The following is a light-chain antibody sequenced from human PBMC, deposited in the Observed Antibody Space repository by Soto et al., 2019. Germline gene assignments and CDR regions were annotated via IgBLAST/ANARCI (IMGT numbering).Light chain of an antibody. CDR1: SSDVGAFNY. CDR3: SSYAGSDTYV. V-gene: IGLV2-8*01. J-gene: IGLJ1*01. CDR2: EVT. Sequence: QSVLNQPPSASGSPGQSVTISCTGTSSDVGAFNYVSWYQQHPGKAPKLMIYEVTKRPSGVPDRFSGSKSGNTASLTVSGLQAEDEADYYCSSYAGSDTYVFGTGTKLTVL.